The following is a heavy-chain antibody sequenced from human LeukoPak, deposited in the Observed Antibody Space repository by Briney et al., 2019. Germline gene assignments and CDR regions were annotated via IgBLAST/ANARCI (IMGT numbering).Heavy chain of an antibody. CDR2: IGGGGGST. D-gene: IGHD3-9*01. V-gene: IGHV3-23*01. Sequence: HPGGSLRLSCAASGFTFSSYAMSWVRQAPGKGLEWVSAIGGGGGSTYYADSVKGRFSISRDNSKNSLYLQMNSLRAEDTAVYYSASPSQGYYDILTRYYDYWGQGTLVTVSS. J-gene: IGHJ4*02. CDR1: GFTFSSYA. CDR3: ASPSQGYYDILTRYYDY.